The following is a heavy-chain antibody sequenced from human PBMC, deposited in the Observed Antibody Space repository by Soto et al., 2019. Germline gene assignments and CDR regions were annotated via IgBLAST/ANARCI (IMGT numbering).Heavy chain of an antibody. CDR2: SYYSGTT. J-gene: IGHJ5*02. D-gene: IGHD1-20*01. CDR1: GASISVHSYY. CDR3: TRQYNWNDNYFDP. Sequence: SETLSLTCTVSGASISVHSYYWTWIRQPPGKGLEWIGSSYYSGTTYFNPSLKSRATISVDTSKNQFCLRLTYVTAADTAIYYCTRQYNWNDNYFDPWGPGALVTVSS. V-gene: IGHV4-39*01.